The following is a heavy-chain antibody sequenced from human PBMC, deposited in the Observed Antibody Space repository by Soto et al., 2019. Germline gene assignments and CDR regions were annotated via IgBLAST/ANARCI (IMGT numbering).Heavy chain of an antibody. CDR1: GGSISSDGNY. Sequence: QVQLQESGPGLVKTSLTLSLTCTVSGGSISSDGNYWSWIRQHPGKGLEWIGYIYYSGSTYYNPSLKSRVTISVDTSKNQFSRKLNSVTAADTAVYYCARARMVRGIIYYYGMDVWGQGTTVTVSS. CDR2: IYYSGST. D-gene: IGHD3-10*01. CDR3: ARARMVRGIIYYYGMDV. J-gene: IGHJ6*02. V-gene: IGHV4-31*03.